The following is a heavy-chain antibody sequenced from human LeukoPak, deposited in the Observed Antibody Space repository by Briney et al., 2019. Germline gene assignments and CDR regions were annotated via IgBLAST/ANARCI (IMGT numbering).Heavy chain of an antibody. J-gene: IGHJ4*02. Sequence: SVKVSCKASGGTFSSYAISWVRQAPGQGLEWMGRIIPILGIANYAQKFQGRVTITADKSTSTAYMELSSLRSEDTAVYYCARNYPDGGGGRYFDWLPVFWGQGTLVTVSS. CDR3: ARNYPDGGGGRYFDWLPVF. CDR1: GGTFSSYA. CDR2: IIPILGIA. D-gene: IGHD3-9*01. V-gene: IGHV1-69*04.